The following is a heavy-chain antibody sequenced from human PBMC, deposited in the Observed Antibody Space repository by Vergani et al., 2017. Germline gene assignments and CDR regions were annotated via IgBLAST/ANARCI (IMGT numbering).Heavy chain of an antibody. Sequence: QVQLQESGPGLVKPSETLSLTCAVSGYSISSGYYWGWSRQPPGKGLEWIGSIYHSGRTYYNPSLKSRVTISVDTSKNQFSLKLSSVTAADTAVYYCAGRGYSSSWYFDYWGQGTLVTVSS. V-gene: IGHV4-38-2*01. CDR1: GYSISSGYY. CDR3: AGRGYSSSWYFDY. CDR2: IYHSGRT. J-gene: IGHJ4*02. D-gene: IGHD6-13*01.